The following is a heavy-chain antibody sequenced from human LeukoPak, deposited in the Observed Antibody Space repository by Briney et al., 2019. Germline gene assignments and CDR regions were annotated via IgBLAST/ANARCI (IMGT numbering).Heavy chain of an antibody. CDR1: GFTFSSYS. D-gene: IGHD6-19*01. CDR2: ISSSSSTI. Sequence: GGSLRLSCAASGFTFSSYSMNWVRQAPGKGLEWVSYISSSSSTIYYADSVKGRYTISRDNAKNSLYLQMNSLRAEDTAVYYCARGLTPLGSSGWYSRHYYYGMDVWGQGTTVTVSS. V-gene: IGHV3-48*04. CDR3: ARGLTPLGSSGWYSRHYYYGMDV. J-gene: IGHJ6*02.